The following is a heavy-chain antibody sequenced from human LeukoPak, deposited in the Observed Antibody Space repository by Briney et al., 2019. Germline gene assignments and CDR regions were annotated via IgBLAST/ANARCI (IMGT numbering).Heavy chain of an antibody. CDR1: GGSISSGGYY. CDR3: ARDFDGTYSFDY. Sequence: PSQTLSLTCTVSGGSISSGGYYWSWIRQHPGKGLEWIGYIYYSGSTYYNPSLKSRVTISVDTSKNQFSLKLSSVTAADTAVYYCARDFDGTYSFDYWGQGTLVTVSS. D-gene: IGHD5-24*01. J-gene: IGHJ4*02. V-gene: IGHV4-31*03. CDR2: IYYSGST.